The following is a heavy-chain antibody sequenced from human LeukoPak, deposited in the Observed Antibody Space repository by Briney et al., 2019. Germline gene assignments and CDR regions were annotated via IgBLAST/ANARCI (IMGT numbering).Heavy chain of an antibody. J-gene: IGHJ4*02. CDR3: ARVRSIYDSSGYYSLYYFDY. V-gene: IGHV1-18*01. Sequence: ASVKVSCKASGYTFTSYGISWVRQAPGQGLEWMGWISAYNGNTNYAQKFQGRVTITADESTSTAYMELSSLRSEDTAVCYCARVRSIYDSSGYYSLYYFDYWGQGTLVTVSS. D-gene: IGHD3-22*01. CDR2: ISAYNGNT. CDR1: GYTFTSYG.